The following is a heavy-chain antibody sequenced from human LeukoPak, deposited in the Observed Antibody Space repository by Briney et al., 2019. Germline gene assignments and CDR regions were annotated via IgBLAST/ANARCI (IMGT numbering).Heavy chain of an antibody. V-gene: IGHV3-48*01. CDR1: GITFSSYS. D-gene: IGHD3-16*01. Sequence: PGGSLRLSCVASGITFSSYSMNWVRQAPGKGLEWVSYISSFSGTINYADSVKGRFTISRDNAENSLYLQMNSLRAEDTAVYYCARDQGGVGYWGQGTLVTVSS. CDR3: ARDQGGVGY. CDR2: ISSFSGTI. J-gene: IGHJ4*02.